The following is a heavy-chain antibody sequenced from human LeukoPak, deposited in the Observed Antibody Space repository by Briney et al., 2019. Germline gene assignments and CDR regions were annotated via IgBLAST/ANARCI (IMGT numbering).Heavy chain of an antibody. D-gene: IGHD3-10*01. V-gene: IGHV3-48*02. CDR2: ISGNSVTR. CDR1: GFISSTYS. CDR3: ARYFGDPQGMDV. Sequence: GGSLRLSCAAAGFISSTYSMNWVRQAPGKGLEWVSQISGNSVTRYHADSVKGRFTISRDNVKNSLYLQMNSLRDEDTAVYYCARYFGDPQGMDVWGQGTTVTVSS. J-gene: IGHJ6*02.